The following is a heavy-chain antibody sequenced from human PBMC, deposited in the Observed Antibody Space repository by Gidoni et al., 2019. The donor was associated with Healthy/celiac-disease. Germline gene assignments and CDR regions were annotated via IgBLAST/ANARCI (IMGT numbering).Heavy chain of an antibody. CDR3: ARDLSLNYYYYYGMDV. V-gene: IGHV4-59*01. Sequence: QVQLQESGPGLVKPSETLSLTCTVSGGSISSYYWGWIRQPPRKGLEWIGYIYYSGSTNYNPSLKSRVTISVDTSKNKFSLKLSSVTAADTAVYYCARDLSLNYYYYYGMDVWGQGTTVTVSS. CDR1: GGSISSYY. J-gene: IGHJ6*02. CDR2: IYYSGST.